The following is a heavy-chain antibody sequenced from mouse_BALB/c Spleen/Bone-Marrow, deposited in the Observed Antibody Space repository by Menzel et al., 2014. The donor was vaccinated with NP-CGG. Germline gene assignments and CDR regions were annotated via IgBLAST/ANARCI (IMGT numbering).Heavy chain of an antibody. CDR3: ARHGITRLLDY. D-gene: IGHD2-4*01. CDR2: ISSGGSYT. J-gene: IGHJ2*01. Sequence: DVKLVESGGGLVKPGGSLKLSCAASGFTFSSYAMSWVRQTPEKRLEWVATISSGGSYTYYPDSVKGRFTISRDNAKNTLYLQMSSLRSEDMAMYYCARHGITRLLDYWGQGTTLTVSS. V-gene: IGHV5-9-3*01. CDR1: GFTFSSYA.